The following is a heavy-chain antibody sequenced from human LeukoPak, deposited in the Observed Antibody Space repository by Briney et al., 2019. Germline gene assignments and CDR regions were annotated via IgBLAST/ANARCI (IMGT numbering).Heavy chain of an antibody. V-gene: IGHV4-39*01. CDR3: ARHVKNSSGWSFPPYYFDY. CDR2: IYYSGST. CDR1: GGSISSSSYY. J-gene: IGHJ4*02. Sequence: TSSETLSLTCTVSGGSISSSSYYWGWIRQPPGKGLEWIGSIYYSGSTYYNPSLKSRVTISVDTSKNQFSLKLSSVTAADTAVYYCARHVKNSSGWSFPPYYFDYWGQGTLVTVSS. D-gene: IGHD6-19*01.